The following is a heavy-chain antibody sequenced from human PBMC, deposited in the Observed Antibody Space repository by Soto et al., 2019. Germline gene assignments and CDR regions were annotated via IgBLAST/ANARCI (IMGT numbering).Heavy chain of an antibody. CDR2: INAGNGNT. V-gene: IGHV1-3*01. CDR1: GYTFTSYA. Sequence: ASVKVSCKASGYTFTSYAMHWVRQAPGQRLEWMGWINAGNGNTKYSQKFQGRVTITRDTSASTAYMELSSLRSEGTAVYYCARVISSSWSSDAFDIWGQGTMVTVSS. D-gene: IGHD6-13*01. CDR3: ARVISSSWSSDAFDI. J-gene: IGHJ3*02.